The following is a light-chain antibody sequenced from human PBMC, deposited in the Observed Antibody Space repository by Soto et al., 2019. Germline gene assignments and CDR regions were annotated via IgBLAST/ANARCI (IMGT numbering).Light chain of an antibody. Sequence: EIVMTQSPATLSVSPGERATLSCRASQSVSSNLAWYQQKPGQAPRLLIYGASTRATGIPARFSGSGSGTGFTLTISSLQPEDFAVYYCQHYNNWPPLTFGGGTKVEIK. V-gene: IGKV3-15*01. CDR3: QHYNNWPPLT. J-gene: IGKJ4*01. CDR2: GAS. CDR1: QSVSSN.